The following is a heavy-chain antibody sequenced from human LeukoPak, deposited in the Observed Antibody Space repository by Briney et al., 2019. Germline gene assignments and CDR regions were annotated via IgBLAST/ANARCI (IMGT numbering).Heavy chain of an antibody. J-gene: IGHJ3*02. CDR2: IYYSGST. D-gene: IGHD6-19*01. Sequence: PSETLSLTCTVSGDSISDYYWSWIRQPPGKGLEWIGYIYYSGSTNYIPSLKSRVTISVDTSKNQFSLKLSSVTAADTAVYYCARVLARGMAVAGDAFDTWGQGTMVTVSS. CDR1: GDSISDYY. V-gene: IGHV4-59*01. CDR3: ARVLARGMAVAGDAFDT.